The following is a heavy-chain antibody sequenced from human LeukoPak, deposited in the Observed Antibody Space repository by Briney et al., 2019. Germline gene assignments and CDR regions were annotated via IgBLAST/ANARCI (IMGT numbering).Heavy chain of an antibody. Sequence: GGSLRLSCAASGFTFSSYAMSWVRQAPGKGLEWVSAISGSGGSTYYADSVKGRFTISRDNSKNTLYLQMNSLRAEDTAVYYCAKGVRYSGYRDLSDYWGQGTLVTVSS. CDR1: GFTFSSYA. CDR2: ISGSGGST. CDR3: AKGVRYSGYRDLSDY. D-gene: IGHD5-12*01. J-gene: IGHJ4*02. V-gene: IGHV3-23*01.